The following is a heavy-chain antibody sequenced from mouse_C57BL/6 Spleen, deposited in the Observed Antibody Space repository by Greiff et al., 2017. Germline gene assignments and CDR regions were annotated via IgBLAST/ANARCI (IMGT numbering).Heavy chain of an antibody. J-gene: IGHJ4*01. D-gene: IGHD1-1*01. CDR2: IHPSDSDT. CDR3: ASHGSSYGDAMDY. V-gene: IGHV1-74*01. CDR1: GYTFTSYW. Sequence: QVHVKQSGAELVKPGASVKVSCKASGYTFTSYWMHWVKQRPGQGLEWIGRIHPSDSDTNYNQKFKGKATLTVDKSSSTAYMQLRSLTSEDSAVYYCASHGSSYGDAMDYWGQGTSVTVSS.